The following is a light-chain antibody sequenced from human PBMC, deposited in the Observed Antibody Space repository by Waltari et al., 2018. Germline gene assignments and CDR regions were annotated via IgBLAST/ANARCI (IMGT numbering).Light chain of an antibody. CDR2: DVN. CDR3: TSFTSSSTIV. CDR1: SSDVGGYNY. J-gene: IGLJ2*01. Sequence: QSALTQPASVSGSPGQSITISCTGSSSDVGGYNYVSWYQQHPGKAPKRMISDVNSRPSGVSNRFSGAKSDNTASLTISGLQAEDEAHYYCTSFTSSSTIVFGGGTKLTVL. V-gene: IGLV2-14*03.